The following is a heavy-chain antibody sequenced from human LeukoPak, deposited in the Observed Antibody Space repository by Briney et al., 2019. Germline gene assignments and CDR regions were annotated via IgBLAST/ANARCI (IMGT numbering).Heavy chain of an antibody. Sequence: NPGGSLRLSCAASGFTFSSYSMNWVRQAPGKGLEWVSSISSSSSYIYYADSVKGRFTISRDNAKNSLYLQMNSLRAEDTAVYYCARVSNAYDAFDIWGQGTMVTVSS. V-gene: IGHV3-21*01. CDR2: ISSSSSYI. CDR1: GFTFSSYS. CDR3: ARVSNAYDAFDI. J-gene: IGHJ3*02.